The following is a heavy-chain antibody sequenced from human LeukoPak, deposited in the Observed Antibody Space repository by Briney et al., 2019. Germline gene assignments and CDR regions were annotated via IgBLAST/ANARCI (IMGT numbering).Heavy chain of an antibody. Sequence: SETLSLTCTVSGGSISSSSYYWSWIRQPPGKGLEWIGYIYYSGSTNYNPSLKSRVTISVDTSKNQFSLKLSSVTAADTAVYYCARGRSGSYSEFDYWGQGALVTVSS. J-gene: IGHJ4*02. CDR1: GGSISSSSYY. V-gene: IGHV4-61*01. CDR2: IYYSGST. CDR3: ARGRSGSYSEFDY. D-gene: IGHD1-26*01.